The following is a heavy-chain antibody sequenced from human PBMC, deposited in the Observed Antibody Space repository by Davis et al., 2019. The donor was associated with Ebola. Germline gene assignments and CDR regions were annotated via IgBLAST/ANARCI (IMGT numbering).Heavy chain of an antibody. D-gene: IGHD6-19*01. V-gene: IGHV3-7*03. CDR1: GFTFSSHW. CDR2: IKQDGNKK. CDR3: ARDQGYIAVAGTVGMDV. Sequence: GESLKISCAASGFTFSSHWMSWVRQAPGKGLEWVANIKQDGNKKYYVDSVKGRFTISRDNAKNSVFLEMNSLRGEDTAVYFCARDQGYIAVAGTVGMDVWGRGTTVTVSS. J-gene: IGHJ6*02.